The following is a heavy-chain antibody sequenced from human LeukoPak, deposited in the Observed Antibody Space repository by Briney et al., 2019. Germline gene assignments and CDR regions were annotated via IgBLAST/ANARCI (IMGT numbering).Heavy chain of an antibody. CDR1: GGSISSYY. CDR3: ARQKGGYYYDSIGYYSFDY. V-gene: IGHV4-59*08. D-gene: IGHD3-22*01. Sequence: KPSETLSLTCTVSGGSISSYYWSWIRQPPGKGLEWIGYIYYSGSTNYNPSLKSRVTISVDTSKNQFSLKLSSVTAADTAVYYCARQKGGYYYDSIGYYSFDYWGQGTLVTVSS. CDR2: IYYSGST. J-gene: IGHJ4*02.